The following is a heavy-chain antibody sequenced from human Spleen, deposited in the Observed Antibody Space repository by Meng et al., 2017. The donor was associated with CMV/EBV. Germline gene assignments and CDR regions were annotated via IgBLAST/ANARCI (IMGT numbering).Heavy chain of an antibody. D-gene: IGHD2/OR15-2a*01. V-gene: IGHV1-69*05. CDR3: ARYRYLYENYFDY. J-gene: IGHJ4*02. CDR1: GGTLSRYG. Sequence: KASGGTLSRYGISWVRQAPGQGLEWMGGIIPILGTANYAKKFQGRVTITTDESTSTAYMELSRLRSEDTAVYYCARYRYLYENYFDYWGQGTLVTVSS. CDR2: IIPILGTA.